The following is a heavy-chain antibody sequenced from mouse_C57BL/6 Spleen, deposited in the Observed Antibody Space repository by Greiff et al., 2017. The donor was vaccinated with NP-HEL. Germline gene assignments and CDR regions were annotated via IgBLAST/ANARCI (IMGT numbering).Heavy chain of an antibody. CDR1: GYAFSSYW. V-gene: IGHV1-80*01. D-gene: IGHD3-2*02. J-gene: IGHJ1*03. CDR2: IYPGDGDT. Sequence: QVQLQQSGAELVKPGASVKISCKASGYAFSSYWMNWVKQRPGKGLEWIGQIYPGDGDTNYNGKFKGKATLTADKSSSTAYMQLSSLTSEDSAVYFCARSFHDVRGYFDVWGTGITVTVSS. CDR3: ARSFHDVRGYFDV.